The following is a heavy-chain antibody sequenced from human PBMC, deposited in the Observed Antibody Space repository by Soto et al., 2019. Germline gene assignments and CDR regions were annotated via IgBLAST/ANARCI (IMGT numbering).Heavy chain of an antibody. CDR3: ARVGIDYDSSGYYDY. J-gene: IGHJ4*02. Sequence: PGGSLRLSCAASGFTVSTNFLSWVRQAPGKGLEWVSFIYSGGSTYYADSVKGRFTISRDNSKNTLYLQMNSLRAEDTAVYYCARVGIDYDSSGYYDYWGQGTLVTVSS. CDR2: IYSGGST. D-gene: IGHD3-22*01. CDR1: GFTVSTNF. V-gene: IGHV3-53*01.